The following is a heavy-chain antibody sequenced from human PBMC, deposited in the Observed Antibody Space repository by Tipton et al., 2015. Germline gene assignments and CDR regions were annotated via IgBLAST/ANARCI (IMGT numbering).Heavy chain of an antibody. J-gene: IGHJ3*02. V-gene: IGHV4-61*03. CDR1: GGSVIIPSYY. CDR2: IYYTGIT. Sequence: TLSLTCTVSGGSVIIPSYYWSWIRQPPGKGLEWIGYIYYTGITNYNPSLRSRVTISVDTSKNHFSLKLSSVTAADTAVYYCARAPGGYCSGRSCYSLGAFDIWGQGTMVTVSS. CDR3: ARAPGGYCSGRSCYSLGAFDI. D-gene: IGHD2-15*01.